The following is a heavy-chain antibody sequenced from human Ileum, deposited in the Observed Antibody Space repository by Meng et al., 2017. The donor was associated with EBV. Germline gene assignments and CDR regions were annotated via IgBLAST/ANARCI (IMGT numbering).Heavy chain of an antibody. CDR3: ARGAGGFDY. J-gene: IGHJ4*02. D-gene: IGHD2-15*01. V-gene: IGHV3-74*01. CDR2: IINDGSTT. Sequence: EVQLGESGGGLVPPGGSLRLSCAASGFTFNNYWMHWVRQAPGKGLVWVSHIINDGSTTSYTDSVKGRFTISRDNAKNTVYLQMNSLRAEDTAVYYCARGAGGFDYWGQGILVTVSS. CDR1: GFTFNNYW.